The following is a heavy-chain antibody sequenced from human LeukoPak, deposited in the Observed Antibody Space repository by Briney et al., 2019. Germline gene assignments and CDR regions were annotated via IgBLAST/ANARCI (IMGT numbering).Heavy chain of an antibody. CDR2: IVVGSGNT. J-gene: IGHJ3*02. Sequence: SVKVSCKAPGFTFSSSAVQWARQARGQRLEWIGWIVVGSGNTNYAQKFQERVTITRDMSASTAYMELSSLRSEDTAVYYCAAPSLNDILTGPSGAFDIWGQGTMVTVSS. CDR1: GFTFSSSA. D-gene: IGHD3-9*01. V-gene: IGHV1-58*01. CDR3: AAPSLNDILTGPSGAFDI.